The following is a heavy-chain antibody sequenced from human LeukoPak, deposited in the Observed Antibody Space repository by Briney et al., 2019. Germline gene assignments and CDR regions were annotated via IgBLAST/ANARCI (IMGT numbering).Heavy chain of an antibody. D-gene: IGHD3-22*01. CDR3: ARSAYYYVHFDY. CDR2: IYYSGST. Sequence: SETLSLTCTVSGGSISSGDYYWSWIRQPPGKGLERIGYIYYSGSTYYNPSLKSRVTISVDTSKDQFSLKLSSVTAADTAVYYCARSAYYYVHFDYWGQGTLVTVSS. J-gene: IGHJ4*02. CDR1: GGSISSGDYY. V-gene: IGHV4-30-4*01.